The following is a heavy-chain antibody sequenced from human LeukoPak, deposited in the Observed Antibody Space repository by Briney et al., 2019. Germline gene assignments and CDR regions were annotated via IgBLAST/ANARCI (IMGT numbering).Heavy chain of an antibody. CDR2: IRAKGDGGTT. J-gene: IGHJ1*01. Sequence: PGGSLRLSCTASGVTFRNYDMSWFRQAPGKGLEWIGSIRAKGDGGTTQYAASVKGRFIISRDDSKSIAYLQMDSLETEDTAVYYCARGSYQFEHWGQGTLVTVSS. V-gene: IGHV3-49*03. D-gene: IGHD3-16*02. CDR3: ARGSYQFEH. CDR1: GVTFRNYD.